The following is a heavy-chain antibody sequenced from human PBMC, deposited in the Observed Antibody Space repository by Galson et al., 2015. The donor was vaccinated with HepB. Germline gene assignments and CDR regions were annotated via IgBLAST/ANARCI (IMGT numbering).Heavy chain of an antibody. CDR3: ARAQPGLWSGWFYYYYGMDV. D-gene: IGHD6-19*01. V-gene: IGHV4-34*01. Sequence: ETLSLTCAVYGGSFSGSYWSWIRQPPGKGLEWLGEINPSGSTNYNLSLKSRVTISVDTSKNQFSMKLSSVTAADTAVYYCARAQPGLWSGWFYYYYGMDVWGQGTTVTVSS. CDR1: GGSFSGSY. J-gene: IGHJ6*02. CDR2: INPSGST.